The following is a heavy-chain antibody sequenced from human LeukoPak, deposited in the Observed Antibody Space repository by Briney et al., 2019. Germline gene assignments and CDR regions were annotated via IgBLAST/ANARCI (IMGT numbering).Heavy chain of an antibody. V-gene: IGHV4-34*01. J-gene: IGHJ4*02. CDR1: GGSFSGYY. CDR2: INHSGST. D-gene: IGHD3-16*01. Sequence: SETLSLTCAVYGGSFSGYYWSWIRQPPGKGLEWIGEINHSGSTNYNPSLKSRVTISVDTSKNQFSLKLSSVTAADTAVYYCARTLYYSNFDYWGQGILVTVSS. CDR3: ARTLYYSNFDY.